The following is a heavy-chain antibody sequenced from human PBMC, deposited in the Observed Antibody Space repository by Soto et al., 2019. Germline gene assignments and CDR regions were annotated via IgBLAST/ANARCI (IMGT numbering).Heavy chain of an antibody. CDR1: GFTFSNYA. CDR2: ISYDGSNK. D-gene: IGHD2-8*01. J-gene: IGHJ3*02. CDR3: ATLKMVYVGFTGLDI. V-gene: IGHV3-30*03. Sequence: QVQLVESGGGVVQPGTSLRLSCAASGFTFSNYAMHWVRQAPGKGLEWVAVISYDGSNKYYGDSGKGRFTISRDNSKKTLYLQRSSLRSEDTAVDYCATLKMVYVGFTGLDIWGQGTVVTVSS.